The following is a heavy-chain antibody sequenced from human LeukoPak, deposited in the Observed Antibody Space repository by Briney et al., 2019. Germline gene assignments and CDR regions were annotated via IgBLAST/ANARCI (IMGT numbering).Heavy chain of an antibody. CDR3: ASKSSSWYSNVGNWFDP. CDR1: GGSFSGYY. CDR2: INHSGST. Sequence: SETLSLTCAVYGGSFSGYYWSWIRQPPGKGLEWIGEINHSGSTNYNPSLKSRVTISVDTSKNQFSLKLSSVTAADTAVYYCASKSSSWYSNVGNWFDPWGQGTLVTVSS. V-gene: IGHV4-34*01. D-gene: IGHD6-13*01. J-gene: IGHJ5*02.